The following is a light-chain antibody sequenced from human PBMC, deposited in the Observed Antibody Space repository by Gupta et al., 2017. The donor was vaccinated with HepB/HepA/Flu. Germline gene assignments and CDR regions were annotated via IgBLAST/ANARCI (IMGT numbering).Light chain of an antibody. CDR3: QQYNDWPLT. CDR2: GAS. CDR1: QSVDSK. J-gene: IGKJ4*01. Sequence: EIVMTQSPATLSVSPGERAILSCWASQSVDSKLAWYQQKPGQAPRLLIHGASTRATGIPDRFSGSGSGTEFALTISSLQSEDLAVYYCQQYNDWPLTFGGGAKVEVK. V-gene: IGKV3-15*01.